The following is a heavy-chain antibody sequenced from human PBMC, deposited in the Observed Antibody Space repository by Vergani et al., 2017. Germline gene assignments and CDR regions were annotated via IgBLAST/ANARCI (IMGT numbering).Heavy chain of an antibody. D-gene: IGHD6-13*01. CDR2: TYYRSKWYN. V-gene: IGHV6-1*01. Sequence: QVQLQQSGPGLVKPSQTLSLTCAISGDSVSSNSAAWNWIRQSPSSGLEWLGRTYYRSKWYNDYAVSVKSRITIHPDTSKNQLSLQLNSVTPEDTAVYYCARDPLVRGLDWGISSSWETPGPYYDYYYGMDVWGQGP. CDR1: GDSVSSNSAA. CDR3: ARDPLVRGLDWGISSSWETPGPYYDYYYGMDV. J-gene: IGHJ6*02.